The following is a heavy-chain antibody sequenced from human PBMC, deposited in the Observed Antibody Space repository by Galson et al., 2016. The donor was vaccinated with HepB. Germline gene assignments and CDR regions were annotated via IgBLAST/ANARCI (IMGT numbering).Heavy chain of an antibody. CDR1: GHTFSNYA. CDR3: ATRTRSGGYWYFDL. J-gene: IGHJ2*01. V-gene: IGHV5-51*01. D-gene: IGHD2-15*01. CDR2: IYPGDSET. Sequence: QSGAEVKNPGESLKISCQASGHTFSNYAVAWVRQMPGQGLEWVGAIYPGDSETRYGPSFEGQVTISADKSTSTAFLHWSNLKASDTAIYYCATRTRSGGYWYFDLWGRGTLITVSS.